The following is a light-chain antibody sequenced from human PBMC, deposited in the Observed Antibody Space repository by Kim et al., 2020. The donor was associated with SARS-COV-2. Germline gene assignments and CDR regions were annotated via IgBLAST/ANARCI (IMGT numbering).Light chain of an antibody. Sequence: DIQMTQSPSSLSASVGDRVTITCQASQDISNNLNWYQQKAGKVPKLLIYDASNLEIGVPSRFSGSGSGTDFTFTISSLQPEDIATYYCQQYDNLPITFGQGTRLEIK. CDR3: QQYDNLPIT. V-gene: IGKV1-33*01. CDR2: DAS. J-gene: IGKJ5*01. CDR1: QDISNN.